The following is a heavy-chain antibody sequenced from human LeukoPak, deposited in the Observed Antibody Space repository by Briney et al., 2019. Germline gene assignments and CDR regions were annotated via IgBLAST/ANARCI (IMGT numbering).Heavy chain of an antibody. CDR2: IYYSGST. J-gene: IGHJ5*02. CDR1: GGSISSSSYY. D-gene: IGHD2-15*01. V-gene: IGHV4-39*07. Sequence: PSETLSLTCTVSGGSISSSSYYWGWIRQPPGKGLEWIGSIYYSGSTYYNPSLKSRVTISVDTSKNQFSLKLSSVTAADTAVYYCAGGRPYSHFRFDPWGQGTLVTVSS. CDR3: AGGRPYSHFRFDP.